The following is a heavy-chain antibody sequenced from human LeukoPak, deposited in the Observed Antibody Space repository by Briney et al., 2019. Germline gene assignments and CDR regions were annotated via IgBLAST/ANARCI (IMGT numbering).Heavy chain of an antibody. Sequence: PGGSLRHSCAASGFTFSSYGMHWVRQAPGKGLEWVAVISYDGSNKYYADSVKGRFTISRDNSKNTLYLQMDSLRAEDTAVYYCARAKDGTNILDYWGQGTLVTVSS. CDR2: ISYDGSNK. V-gene: IGHV3-30*03. CDR1: GFTFSSYG. CDR3: ARAKDGTNILDY. J-gene: IGHJ4*02. D-gene: IGHD5-24*01.